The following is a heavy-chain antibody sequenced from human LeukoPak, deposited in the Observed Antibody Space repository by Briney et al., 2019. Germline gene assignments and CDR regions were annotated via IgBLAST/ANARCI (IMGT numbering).Heavy chain of an antibody. D-gene: IGHD1-26*01. V-gene: IGHV4-39*01. CDR2: IYYSGST. CDR3: ARPYSRDNCSDP. J-gene: IGHJ5*02. Sequence: PSETLSLTCTVSGGSISSNNYYWGWIRQPPGKGLEWIGSIYYSGSTYYNPSLKSRVTISVDTSKNQFSLKLSSVTAADTAVYYCARPYSRDNCSDPWGQGTLVTVSS. CDR1: GGSISSNNYY.